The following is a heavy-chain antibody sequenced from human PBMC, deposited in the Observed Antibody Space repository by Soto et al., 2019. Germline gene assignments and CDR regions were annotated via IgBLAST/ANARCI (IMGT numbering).Heavy chain of an antibody. CDR1: GYTVTTHY. CDR2: INPGSGAA. Sequence: QVQLVQSGAEVKKPGASVKISCTASGYTVTTHYMHWVRQAPGRGLEWMGAINPGSGAAKYTQTFQARVTMTRETATNTGHMEKGALRSEDTALFFCARGGEVGVAGSAAFDMWGQGTMVTVSS. V-gene: IGHV1-46*01. D-gene: IGHD3-3*01. J-gene: IGHJ3*02. CDR3: ARGGEVGVAGSAAFDM.